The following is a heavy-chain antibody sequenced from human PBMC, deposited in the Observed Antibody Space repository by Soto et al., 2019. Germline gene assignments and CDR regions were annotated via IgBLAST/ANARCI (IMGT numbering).Heavy chain of an antibody. Sequence: AETLSLTCTVSGGSISSYYWSWIRQPPGKGLEWIGYIYYSGSTNYNPSLKSRVTISVDTSKNQFSLKLSSVTAADTAVYYCARTGDYGDFWTSYYMDVWGKGTTVTVSS. CDR2: IYYSGST. CDR3: ARTGDYGDFWTSYYMDV. V-gene: IGHV4-59*01. CDR1: GGSISSYY. D-gene: IGHD4-17*01. J-gene: IGHJ6*03.